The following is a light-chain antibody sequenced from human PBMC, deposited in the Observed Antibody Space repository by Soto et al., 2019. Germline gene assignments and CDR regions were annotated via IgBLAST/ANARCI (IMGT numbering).Light chain of an antibody. J-gene: IGLJ7*01. Sequence: QSVLTQPTSACGTSGQRITISCSGSTSNIGSRTVNWYQHLPGTAPKLLIFENNQRPSGVPDRFSGSKSGTSASLAISGLQSEDEGDYYCAAWDDGLNEYGFGSGTQLTVL. CDR2: ENN. V-gene: IGLV1-44*01. CDR3: AAWDDGLNEYG. CDR1: TSNIGSRT.